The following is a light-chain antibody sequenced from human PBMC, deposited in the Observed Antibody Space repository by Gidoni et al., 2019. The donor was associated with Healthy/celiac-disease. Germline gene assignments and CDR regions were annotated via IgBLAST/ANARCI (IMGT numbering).Light chain of an antibody. Sequence: SYELTQPPSVSLSPGQTASITCSGDKLGDKYPCWYQQKPGQSPVLVIYQDSKRPSGIPERFSGSNSGNTTTLTISGTQAMDEADYYCQAWDSSSGVFGTGTKVTVL. J-gene: IGLJ1*01. V-gene: IGLV3-1*01. CDR3: QAWDSSSGV. CDR2: QDS. CDR1: KLGDKY.